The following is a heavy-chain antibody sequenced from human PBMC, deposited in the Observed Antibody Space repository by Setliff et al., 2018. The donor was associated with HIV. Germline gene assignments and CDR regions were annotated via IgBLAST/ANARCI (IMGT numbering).Heavy chain of an antibody. J-gene: IGHJ4*02. D-gene: IGHD4-17*01. CDR1: GFTFSSYA. V-gene: IGHV3-23*01. Sequence: PGGSLRLSCAASGFTFSSYAMSWVRQAPGKGLEWVSAISGSGGSTYYADSVKGRFTISRDNSKNTLYVQMNSLRAEDTAVYYCAREKFENGDYEFVSTFDSWGQGTLVTVSS. CDR2: ISGSGGST. CDR3: AREKFENGDYEFVSTFDS.